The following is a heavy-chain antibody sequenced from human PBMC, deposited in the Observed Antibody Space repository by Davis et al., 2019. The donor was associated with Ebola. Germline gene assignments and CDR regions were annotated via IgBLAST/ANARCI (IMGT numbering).Heavy chain of an antibody. CDR1: GFTFSDYY. CDR2: ITSSGSTI. D-gene: IGHD4-17*01. V-gene: IGHV3-11*04. CDR3: ARVRSYYGDSDY. Sequence: GGSLRLSCAASGFTFSDYYMSWLRQAPGKGLEWVSYITSSGSTIYYADSVKGRFTISRDNAKNSLYLQMNSLRDEDTAVYYCARVRSYYGDSDYWGQGTLVTVSS. J-gene: IGHJ4*02.